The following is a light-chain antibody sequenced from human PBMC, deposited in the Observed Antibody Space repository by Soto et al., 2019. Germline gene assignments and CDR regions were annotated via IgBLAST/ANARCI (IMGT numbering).Light chain of an antibody. CDR2: EVS. CDR3: NSYTSTNTWV. V-gene: IGLV2-14*01. Sequence: QSALTQPASVSGSPGQSITISCTATSSDVGSYNYVSWYQQHPGKAPKLMIYEVSNRPSGVSNRFSGSKSGNTASLTISGLQAEDEADYYCNSYTSTNTWVFGTGTNVTVL. CDR1: SSDVGSYNY. J-gene: IGLJ1*01.